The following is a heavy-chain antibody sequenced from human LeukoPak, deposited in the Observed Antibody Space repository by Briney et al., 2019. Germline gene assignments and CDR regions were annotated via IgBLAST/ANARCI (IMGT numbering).Heavy chain of an antibody. CDR3: AKGVGAYPDAFDI. CDR2: IYSGGST. D-gene: IGHD1-26*01. J-gene: IGHJ3*02. CDR1: GFTVSSNY. V-gene: IGHV3-53*01. Sequence: GGSLRLSCAASGFTVSSNYMSWVRQAPGKGLEWVSVIYSGGSTYYADSVKGRFTISRDNSKNTLYLQMNSLRAEDTAVYYCAKGVGAYPDAFDIWGQGTIVTVSS.